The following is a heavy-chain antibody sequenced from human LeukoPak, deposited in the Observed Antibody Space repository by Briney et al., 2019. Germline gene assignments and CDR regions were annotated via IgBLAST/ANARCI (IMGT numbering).Heavy chain of an antibody. CDR2: ISSSSDV. Sequence: PGGSLRLSCAASGFTFSRFSMNWVRQAPGKGLEWVSSISSSSDVYYADSLKGRFTISRDNAKNSLYLQMNRLRADDTAVYYCARGIAVAAPDYWGQGSLVTVSS. CDR1: GFTFSRFS. J-gene: IGHJ4*02. V-gene: IGHV3-21*01. D-gene: IGHD6-19*01. CDR3: ARGIAVAAPDY.